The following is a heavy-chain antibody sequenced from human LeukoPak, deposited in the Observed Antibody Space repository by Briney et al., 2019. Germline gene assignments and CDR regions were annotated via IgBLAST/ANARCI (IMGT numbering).Heavy chain of an antibody. V-gene: IGHV3-30*04. CDR3: GSSWPDY. CDR1: GFTFSSYA. CDR2: ISYDGSNK. D-gene: IGHD6-13*01. J-gene: IGHJ4*02. Sequence: GGSLRLSCAASGFTFSSYAMHWVRQAPGKGLEWVAVISYDGSNKYYADSVKGRFTISRGNSKNTLYLQMNSLRAEDTAVYYCGSSWPDYWGQGTLVTVSS.